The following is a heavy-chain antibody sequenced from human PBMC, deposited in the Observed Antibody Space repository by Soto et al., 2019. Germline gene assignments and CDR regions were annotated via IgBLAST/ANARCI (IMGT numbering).Heavy chain of an antibody. J-gene: IGHJ4*02. D-gene: IGHD3-10*01. Sequence: SETLSLTCAVYGGSFSGYYWRWIRQPPGKGLEWIGEINHSGSTNYNPSLKSRVTISVDTSKNQFSLKLSSVTAADTAVYYCASRRRYYGSGVDYWGQGTLVTVSS. CDR2: INHSGST. CDR3: ASRRRYYGSGVDY. CDR1: GGSFSGYY. V-gene: IGHV4-34*01.